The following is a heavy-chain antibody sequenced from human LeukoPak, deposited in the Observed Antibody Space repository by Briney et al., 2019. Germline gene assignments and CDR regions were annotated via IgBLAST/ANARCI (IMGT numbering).Heavy chain of an antibody. V-gene: IGHV4-59*01. CDR3: ARGGSRSYTSSTLDY. CDR1: GGSINVYY. Sequence: PSETLSLTCSVPGGSINVYYWNWIRQSPGKGLEWIGSISYSGSTNYNPSLKSRVTISMDTSKNRFSLKVSSVIAADTAMYYCARGGSRSYTSSTLDYWGQGTLVTVSS. J-gene: IGHJ4*02. CDR2: ISYSGST. D-gene: IGHD6-6*01.